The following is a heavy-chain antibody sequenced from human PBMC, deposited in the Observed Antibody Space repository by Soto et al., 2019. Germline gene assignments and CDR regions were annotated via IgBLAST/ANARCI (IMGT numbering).Heavy chain of an antibody. J-gene: IGHJ4*02. CDR1: GFTFSSYA. CDR2: ISYDGSNK. Sequence: GGSLRLSCAASGFTFSSYAMHWVRQAPGKGLEWVAVISYDGSNKYYADSVKGRFTISRDNSKNTLYLQMNSLRAEDTAVYYCARDWGSGEYWGQGTLVTVSS. D-gene: IGHD7-27*01. V-gene: IGHV3-30-3*01. CDR3: ARDWGSGEY.